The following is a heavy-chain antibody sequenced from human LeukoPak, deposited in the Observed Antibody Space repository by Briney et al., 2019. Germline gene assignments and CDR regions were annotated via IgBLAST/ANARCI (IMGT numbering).Heavy chain of an antibody. Sequence: GRSLRLSCAASGFTFSSYGMHWVRQAPGKGLEWVAVIWYDGSNKYYADSVKGRYTISRDNSKNTLYLQMNSLRAEDTAVYYCARAITMVRGVSDAFDIWGQGTMVTVSS. CDR2: IWYDGSNK. J-gene: IGHJ3*02. D-gene: IGHD3-10*01. CDR1: GFTFSSYG. V-gene: IGHV3-33*01. CDR3: ARAITMVRGVSDAFDI.